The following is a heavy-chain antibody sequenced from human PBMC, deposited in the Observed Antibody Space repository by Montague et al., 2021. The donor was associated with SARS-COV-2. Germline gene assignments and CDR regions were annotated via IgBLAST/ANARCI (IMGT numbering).Heavy chain of an antibody. CDR3: AREYPIELWQTNWYFGL. CDR1: GGSISGYY. Sequence: SETLSLTCTVSGGSISGYYWSWIRQPPGRGLEWIGYIYHSGNTKYNPSPKSRVSISADTSRNQFSLRLSSVTAADTAVYYCAREYPIELWQTNWYFGLWGRGTLVTVSS. CDR2: IYHSGNT. V-gene: IGHV4-59*01. J-gene: IGHJ2*01. D-gene: IGHD5-18*01.